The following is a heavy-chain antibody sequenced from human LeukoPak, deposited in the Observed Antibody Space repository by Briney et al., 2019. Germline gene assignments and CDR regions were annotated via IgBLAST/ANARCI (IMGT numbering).Heavy chain of an antibody. CDR2: IYYSGST. V-gene: IGHV4-39*01. Sequence: PSETLSLTCTVSGGSISSRISYWSWIRQPPGKGLEWIATIYYSGSTYYSPSLKSRVTISVDTSKNQFSLKVTSMTAADTAVYYCARRIVGVIDAFDYWGQGALVTVSS. CDR3: ARRIVGVIDAFDY. D-gene: IGHD1-26*01. CDR1: GGSISSRISY. J-gene: IGHJ4*02.